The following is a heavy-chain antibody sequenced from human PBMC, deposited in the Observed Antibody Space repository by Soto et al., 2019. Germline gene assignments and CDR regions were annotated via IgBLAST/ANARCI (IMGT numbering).Heavy chain of an antibody. CDR1: GGTFSSYA. CDR3: AREGYCGGDCYSGSYYYHGMDV. CDR2: IIPIFGTA. V-gene: IGHV1-69*13. D-gene: IGHD2-21*02. Sequence: SVKVSCKASGGTFSSYAISWVRQAPGQGLEWMGGIIPIFGTANYAQKFQGRVTITADESTSTAYMELSSLRSEDTAVYYCAREGYCGGDCYSGSYYYHGMDVWGQGTTVTVSS. J-gene: IGHJ6*02.